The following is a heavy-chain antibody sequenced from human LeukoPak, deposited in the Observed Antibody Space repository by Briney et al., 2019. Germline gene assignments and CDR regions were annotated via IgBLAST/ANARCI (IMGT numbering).Heavy chain of an antibody. Sequence: SETLSLTCTVSGGSISSHYWSWIRQPPGKGLEWIGYIYYSGSTNYNPSPKSRVTISVDTSKNQSSLKLSSVTAADTAVYYCAREARGGAARGCYYYYYMDVWGKGTTVTVSS. J-gene: IGHJ6*03. CDR3: AREARGGAARGCYYYYYMDV. D-gene: IGHD6-6*01. V-gene: IGHV4-59*11. CDR1: GGSISSHY. CDR2: IYYSGST.